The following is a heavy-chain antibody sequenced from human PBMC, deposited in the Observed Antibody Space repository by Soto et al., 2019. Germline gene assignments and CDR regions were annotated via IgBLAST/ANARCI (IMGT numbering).Heavy chain of an antibody. CDR2: INPSGGST. J-gene: IGHJ4*02. V-gene: IGHV1-46*01. Sequence: VASVKVSCKASGYTFTSYYMHWVRQAPGQGLEWMGIINPSGGSTSYAQKFQGRVTMTRDTSTSTVYMELSSLRSEDTAVYYCARGVGSDYYDSSGRYGHEGDYWGQGTLVTVSS. CDR3: ARGVGSDYYDSSGRYGHEGDY. D-gene: IGHD3-22*01. CDR1: GYTFTSYY.